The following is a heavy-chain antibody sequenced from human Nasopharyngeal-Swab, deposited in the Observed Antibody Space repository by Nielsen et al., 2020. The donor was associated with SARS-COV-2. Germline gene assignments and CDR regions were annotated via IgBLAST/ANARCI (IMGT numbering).Heavy chain of an antibody. CDR2: SSHYDGST. D-gene: IGHD3-10*01. CDR1: GFTFSIFD. V-gene: IGHV3-23*01. Sequence: GGSLRLSCAASGFTFSIFDMGWVRQAPGRGLEWVSYSSHYDGSTYYTDSVKGRFTVSRDNSKNTLHLQMNSLRADDTAVYFCARDNSGRYPDYWGQGTRVTVSS. J-gene: IGHJ4*02. CDR3: ARDNSGRYPDY.